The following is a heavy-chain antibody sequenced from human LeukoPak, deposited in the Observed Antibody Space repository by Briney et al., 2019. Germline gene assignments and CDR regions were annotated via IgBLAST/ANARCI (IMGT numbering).Heavy chain of an antibody. V-gene: IGHV5-51*01. D-gene: IGHD3-3*01. Sequence: GESLKISCKGIGFTFSNYWIGWVRQMPGKGLEWMTTIFPGDSDTRYSPSFQGQVTISADKSISTAYLQWSSLKASDTAMYYCARQMSDFWSGYSAPQNWFDPWGQGTLVTVSS. CDR1: GFTFSNYW. CDR3: ARQMSDFWSGYSAPQNWFDP. CDR2: IFPGDSDT. J-gene: IGHJ5*02.